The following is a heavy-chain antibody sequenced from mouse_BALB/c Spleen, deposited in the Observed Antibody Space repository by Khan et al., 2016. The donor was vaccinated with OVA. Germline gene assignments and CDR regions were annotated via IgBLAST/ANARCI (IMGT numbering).Heavy chain of an antibody. CDR3: ERVGCSGTMDY. CDR1: GYTFTTYG. V-gene: IGHV9-3-1*01. J-gene: IGHJ4*01. CDR2: INTYTGEP. Sequence: QVQLKESGPELKKPGVTVKISCKASGYTFTTYGMNWVKQAPGKGLKWMGWINTYTGEPTYVDDFKGRFAFSLETSASTAYLQINNLKNEDTATYVYERVGCSGTMDYWGQGTSVTVSS. D-gene: IGHD1-2*01.